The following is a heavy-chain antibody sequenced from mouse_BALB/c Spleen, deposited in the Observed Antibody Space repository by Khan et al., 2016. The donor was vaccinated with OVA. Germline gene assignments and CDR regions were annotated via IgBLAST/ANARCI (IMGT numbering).Heavy chain of an antibody. D-gene: IGHD2-14*01. CDR1: GYIFTSYW. CDR2: IYPGTDNT. CDR3: AREEALYDFDY. Sequence: VQLKQSGAELVRPGASVKLSCKTSGYIFTSYWIHWVKQRSGQGLEWIARIYPGTDNTYYSEKLKDKATLTADKSSNTTYMLLSSLKSEDSAVYFCAREEALYDFDYWGQGTTLTVSS. J-gene: IGHJ2*01. V-gene: IGHV1-76*01.